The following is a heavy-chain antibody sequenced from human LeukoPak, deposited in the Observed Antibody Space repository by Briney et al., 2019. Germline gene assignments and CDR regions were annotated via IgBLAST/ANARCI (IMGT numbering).Heavy chain of an antibody. V-gene: IGHV3-7*01. J-gene: IGHJ4*02. CDR1: GFAFSNYA. CDR3: ARTLSYYDSSGYYIKPLDY. Sequence: PGGSLRLSCLASGFAFSNYAMSWVRQAPGKGLEWVANIKQDGSEKYYVDSVKGRFTTSRDNAKNSLYLQMNSLRAEDTAVYYCARTLSYYDSSGYYIKPLDYWGQGTLVTVSS. D-gene: IGHD3-22*01. CDR2: IKQDGSEK.